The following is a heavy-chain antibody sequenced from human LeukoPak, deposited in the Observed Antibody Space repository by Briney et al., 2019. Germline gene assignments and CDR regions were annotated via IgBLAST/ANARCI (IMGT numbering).Heavy chain of an antibody. Sequence: PAASVKVSCKVSGYTLTELSMHWVRQAPGKGLEWMGGFDPEDGETIYAQKFQGRVTMTEDTSTDTAYMELSSLRSEDTAVYYCAKDEKGYYHDTSGYPDAFDIWGQGTMVTVSS. CDR3: AKDEKGYYHDTSGYPDAFDI. CDR1: GYTLTELS. V-gene: IGHV1-24*01. D-gene: IGHD3-22*01. J-gene: IGHJ3*02. CDR2: FDPEDGET.